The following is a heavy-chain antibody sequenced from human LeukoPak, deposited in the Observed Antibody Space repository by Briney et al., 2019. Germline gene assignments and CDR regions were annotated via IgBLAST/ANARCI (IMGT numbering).Heavy chain of an antibody. CDR2: LIPILDAA. D-gene: IGHD3-16*01. CDR3: ASGRGSLGESRLPDFYHFGY. CDR1: GGTFSSYG. V-gene: IGHV1-69*05. J-gene: IGHJ4*02. Sequence: GSSVKVSCEASGGTFSSYGISWVRQAPGQGLEWVGGLIPILDAANYAQKFQGRVTITTDGSMSTAYMELSSLRSEDTAMYSCASGRGSLGESRLPDFYHFGYWGQGTLVTVSS.